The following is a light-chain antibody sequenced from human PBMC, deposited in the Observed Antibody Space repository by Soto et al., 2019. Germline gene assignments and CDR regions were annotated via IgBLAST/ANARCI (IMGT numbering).Light chain of an antibody. Sequence: DIQMTQSPSSLSTSVGDRVTIICWASQIIGTYLNWYQQKPGKAPNLLIYNAANLQTGVPSRFSGSGSGTDFTLTISTLQPADFATYYCQQTFSIPVTFGQGTKVEIK. CDR2: NAA. CDR3: QQTFSIPVT. J-gene: IGKJ1*01. V-gene: IGKV1-39*01. CDR1: QIIGTY.